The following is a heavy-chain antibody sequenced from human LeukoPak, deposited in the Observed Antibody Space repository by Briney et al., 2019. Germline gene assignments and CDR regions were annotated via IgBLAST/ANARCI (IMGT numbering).Heavy chain of an antibody. D-gene: IGHD2-15*01. CDR1: GGSISSFY. Sequence: PSGTLSLTCTVSGGSISSFYWSWIRQPPGKGLEWIGYIYNSESTNYNPSLKSGVTISVDTSKNQFSLMLTSVTASDTAMYYCARHCSGGTCPLSFDAFDIWGQGTMVTVSS. CDR2: IYNSEST. J-gene: IGHJ3*02. V-gene: IGHV4-59*08. CDR3: ARHCSGGTCPLSFDAFDI.